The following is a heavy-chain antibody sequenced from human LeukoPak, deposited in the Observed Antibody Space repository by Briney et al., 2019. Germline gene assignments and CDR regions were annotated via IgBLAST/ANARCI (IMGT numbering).Heavy chain of an antibody. D-gene: IGHD3-10*01. CDR2: IYHSGST. CDR1: GYSISSGYY. J-gene: IGHJ6*02. V-gene: IGHV4-38-2*02. CDR3: AGHPTGLRYYYGSGSYYGMDV. Sequence: PSETLSLTCTVSGYSISSGYYWGWIRQPPGKGLEWIGSIYHSGSTYYNPSLKSRVTISVDTSKNQFSLKLSSVTAADTAVYYCAGHPTGLRYYYGSGSYYGMDVWGQGTTVTVSS.